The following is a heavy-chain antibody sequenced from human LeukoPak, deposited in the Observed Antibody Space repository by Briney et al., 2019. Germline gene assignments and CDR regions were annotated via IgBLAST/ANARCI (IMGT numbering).Heavy chain of an antibody. CDR2: INPNSGGT. D-gene: IGHD3-22*01. J-gene: IGHJ4*02. Sequence: VASVTVSCKASGYTFTGYYMHWVRQAPGQGLEWMGWINPNSGGTNYTQKFQGRVTMTRDTSISTAYMELSRLRSDDTAVYYCARDSGMDYYDSSGYYYVLLRNWGQGTLITVSS. V-gene: IGHV1-2*02. CDR1: GYTFTGYY. CDR3: ARDSGMDYYDSSGYYYVLLRN.